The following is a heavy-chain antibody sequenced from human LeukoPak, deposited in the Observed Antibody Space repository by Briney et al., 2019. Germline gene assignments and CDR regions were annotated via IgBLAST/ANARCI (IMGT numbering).Heavy chain of an antibody. CDR2: ISIYSGNT. D-gene: IGHD3-22*01. V-gene: IGHV1-18*01. CDR1: GYTFTSHG. CDR3: ARHSGYHSTMYLDY. Sequence: GASVKVSCKASGYTFTSHGLSWARQAPGQGLEWMGWISIYSGNTNYAQKFQDRISMTTDTSTSTAYMELRSLKSDDTAVYYCARHSGYHSTMYLDYWGQGTLVTVSS. J-gene: IGHJ4*02.